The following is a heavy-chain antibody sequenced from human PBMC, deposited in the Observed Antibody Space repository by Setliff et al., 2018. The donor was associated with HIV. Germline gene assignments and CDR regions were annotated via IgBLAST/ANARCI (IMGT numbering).Heavy chain of an antibody. J-gene: IGHJ4*02. V-gene: IGHV1-69-2*01. CDR3: TTPLDSSGYVGSDYFDY. CDR1: GYTFTDYY. D-gene: IGHD3-22*01. CDR2: VDPKNGKT. Sequence: GASVKVSCKASGYTFTDYYMHWVQQAPGKGLEWMGRVDPKNGKTLYAENLRGRITITADTSTDTAYLELSSLRSEDSAFYYCTTPLDSSGYVGSDYFDYWGQGALVTVSS.